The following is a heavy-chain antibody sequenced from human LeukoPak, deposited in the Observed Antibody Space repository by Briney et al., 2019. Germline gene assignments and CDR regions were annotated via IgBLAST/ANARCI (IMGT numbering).Heavy chain of an antibody. J-gene: IGHJ4*02. D-gene: IGHD3-9*01. CDR2: INHCGST. CDR3: VSGAEYYDILTGRGTVGKFDY. CDR1: GGSFRGYY. Sequence: SETLSLTFAFYGGSFRGYYWNWIRQPPGKGLDGIGVINHCGSTNHKPSLISRVTISVDTSKNQFSLKLSSVTAADTAVYYCVSGAEYYDILTGRGTVGKFDYWGQGTLVTVSS. V-gene: IGHV4-34*01.